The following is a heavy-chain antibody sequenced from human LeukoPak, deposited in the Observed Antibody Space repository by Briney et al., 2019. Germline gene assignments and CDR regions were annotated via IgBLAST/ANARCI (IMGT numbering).Heavy chain of an antibody. V-gene: IGHV4-61*02. CDR3: ARILYYYDSSGYMYDAFDI. D-gene: IGHD3-22*01. J-gene: IGHJ3*02. CDR2: IYHSGST. CDR1: GGSISSGSYY. Sequence: SQTLSLTCTVSGGSISSGSYYWSWIRQPAGKGLEWIGSIYHSGSTYYNPSLKSRVTISVDTFKNQFSLKLSSVTAADTAVYYCARILYYYDSSGYMYDAFDIWGQGTMVTVSS.